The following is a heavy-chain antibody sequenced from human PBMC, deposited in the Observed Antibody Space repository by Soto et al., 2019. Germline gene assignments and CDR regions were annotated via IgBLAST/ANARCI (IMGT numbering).Heavy chain of an antibody. CDR2: IYYSGST. Sequence: QLQLQESGPGLVKPSETLSLTCTVSGGSISSSSYYWGWIRQPPGKGLEWIGSIYYSGSTYYNPSLKSRVTISVDTSKNQFSLKLSSVTAADTAVYYCARTLWSGYYPFDYWGQGTLVTVSS. V-gene: IGHV4-39*01. CDR3: ARTLWSGYYPFDY. J-gene: IGHJ4*02. D-gene: IGHD3-3*01. CDR1: GGSISSSSYY.